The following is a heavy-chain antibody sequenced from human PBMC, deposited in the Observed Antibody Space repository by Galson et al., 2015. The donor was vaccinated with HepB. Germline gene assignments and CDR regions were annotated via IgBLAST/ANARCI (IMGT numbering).Heavy chain of an antibody. D-gene: IGHD1-14*01. V-gene: IGHV3-30-3*01. CDR2: ISYDGSNK. J-gene: IGHJ5*02. CDR3: ARELFGSGPPNRQGWFDP. CDR1: GFTFSSYA. Sequence: SLRLSCAASGFTFSSYAMHWVRQAPGKGLEWVAVISYDGSNKYYADSVKGRFTISRDNSKNTLYLQMNSLRAEDTAVYYCARELFGSGPPNRQGWFDPWGQGTLVTVSS.